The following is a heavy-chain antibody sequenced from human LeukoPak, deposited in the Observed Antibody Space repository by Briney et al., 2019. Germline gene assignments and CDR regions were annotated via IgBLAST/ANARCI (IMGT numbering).Heavy chain of an antibody. J-gene: IGHJ4*02. Sequence: SETLSLTCTVSGGSISSSSYYWGWIRQPPGKGLEWIGSIYYSGSTDYGPSLKSRVTISVDTSKNQFSLNLSSATAADTAVYYCAATRYNWNDPGYYFDYWGQGTLVTVSS. CDR3: AATRYNWNDPGYYFDY. CDR2: IYYSGST. CDR1: GGSISSSSYY. D-gene: IGHD1-20*01. V-gene: IGHV4-39*01.